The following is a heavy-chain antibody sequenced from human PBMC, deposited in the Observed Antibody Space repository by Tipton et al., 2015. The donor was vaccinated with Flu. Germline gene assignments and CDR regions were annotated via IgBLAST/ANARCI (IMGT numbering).Heavy chain of an antibody. D-gene: IGHD2-15*01. V-gene: IGHV3-7*01. Sequence: QLVQSGGGLVQPGGSLRLSCAASEFTFSSYWMSWVRQVPGKGLEWVANIKQDGSEKYYVDSVKGRFTISRDNARHSLYLQMNSLRVEDTAVYYCARYCSGGSCYSRDYFYHYGMDVWGPGTTVTVSS. J-gene: IGHJ6*02. CDR2: IKQDGSEK. CDR1: EFTFSSYW. CDR3: ARYCSGGSCYSRDYFYHYGMDV.